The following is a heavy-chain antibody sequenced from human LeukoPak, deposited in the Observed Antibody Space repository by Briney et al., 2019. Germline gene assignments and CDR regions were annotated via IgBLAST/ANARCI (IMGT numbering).Heavy chain of an antibody. Sequence: GGSLRLSCAASGFTFSSYGMHWVRQAPGKGLEWVAVIWYDGSNKYYADSVKGRFTISRDNSKNTLYLQMNSLRAEDTAVYYCAKGLGCSSTSCPLPHYGMDVWGQGTTVTVSS. D-gene: IGHD2-2*01. J-gene: IGHJ6*02. V-gene: IGHV3-30*02. CDR1: GFTFSSYG. CDR2: IWYDGSNK. CDR3: AKGLGCSSTSCPLPHYGMDV.